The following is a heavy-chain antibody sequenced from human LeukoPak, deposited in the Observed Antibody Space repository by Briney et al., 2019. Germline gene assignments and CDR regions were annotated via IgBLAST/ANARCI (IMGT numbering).Heavy chain of an antibody. Sequence: GGSLRLSCAASGFTFSNYWMNWLRQAPGKGLEWVANIKQDGSEKYYVDSVRGRFTISRDNAKNSLYLQMHSLRAEDAGVYYCAKEGAYPIITYDSWGQGTLVTVSS. D-gene: IGHD1-14*01. CDR2: IKQDGSEK. V-gene: IGHV3-7*01. CDR3: AKEGAYPIITYDS. J-gene: IGHJ5*01. CDR1: GFTFSNYW.